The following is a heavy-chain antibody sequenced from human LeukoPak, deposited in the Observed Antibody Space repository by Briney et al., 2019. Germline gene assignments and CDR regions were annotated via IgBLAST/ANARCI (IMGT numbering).Heavy chain of an antibody. CDR1: GGSFSGYY. CDR3: ARTAEITMTYYFDY. Sequence: PSETLTLTCAVYGGSFSGYYWSWVRQPPGKGLEWIGEINHSGSTNCNPSLKSRVTISVDTSKNQFSLKLSSVTAADTAVYYCARTAEITMTYYFDYWGQGTLVTASS. D-gene: IGHD3-22*01. V-gene: IGHV4-34*01. CDR2: INHSGST. J-gene: IGHJ4*02.